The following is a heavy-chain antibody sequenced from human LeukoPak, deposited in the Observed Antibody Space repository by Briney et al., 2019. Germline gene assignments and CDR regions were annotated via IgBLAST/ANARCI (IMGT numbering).Heavy chain of an antibody. CDR2: INHSGST. Sequence: GSLRLSCAASGFTFSTYDMNWVRQAPGKGLEWIGEINHSGSTNYNPSLKSRVTISVDTSKNQFSLKLSSVTAADTAVYYCARGDVDTAMATVFDYWGQGTLVTVSS. J-gene: IGHJ4*02. V-gene: IGHV4-34*01. D-gene: IGHD5-18*01. CDR1: GFTFSTYD. CDR3: ARGDVDTAMATVFDY.